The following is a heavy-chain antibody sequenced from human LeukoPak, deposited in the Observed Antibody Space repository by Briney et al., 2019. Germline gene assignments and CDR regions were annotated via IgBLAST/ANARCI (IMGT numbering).Heavy chain of an antibody. V-gene: IGHV4-59*12. J-gene: IGHJ6*03. CDR1: GGSMNNYY. Sequence: PSETLSLTCTVSGGSMNNYYWSWIRQPPGKGLEWIGYIYYSGSTNYNPSLKSRVTISVDTSKNQFSLKLSSVTAADTAVYYCARGRADIVVVPAAEESNYYMDVWGKGTTVTVSS. CDR2: IYYSGST. D-gene: IGHD2-2*01. CDR3: ARGRADIVVVPAAEESNYYMDV.